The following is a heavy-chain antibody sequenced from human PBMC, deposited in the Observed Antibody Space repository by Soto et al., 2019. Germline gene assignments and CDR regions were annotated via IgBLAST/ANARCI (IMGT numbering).Heavy chain of an antibody. Sequence: SETLSLTCTVSGGSIRSGDYYWSWIRQHPGKGLEWIGYIYSSGTTFYNPSLKGRVSISVDTSKNQFSPKLSSVTAADTAVFFCVRDSGTGNYPSAWGQGTLVTVSS. V-gene: IGHV4-31*03. CDR2: IYSSGTT. D-gene: IGHD3-9*01. CDR3: VRDSGTGNYPSA. J-gene: IGHJ5*02. CDR1: GGSIRSGDYY.